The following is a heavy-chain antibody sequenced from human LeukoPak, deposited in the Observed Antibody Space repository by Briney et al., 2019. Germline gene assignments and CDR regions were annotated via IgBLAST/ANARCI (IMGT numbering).Heavy chain of an antibody. CDR3: ARALPELFDY. Sequence: PSETLSLTCTVSGGSISSGSYYWSWIRQPAGKGLEWIGRIYTSGSTNYNPSLKSRVTISVDTSKNQFSLKLSSVTAADMAVYYCARALPELFDYRGQGTLVTVSS. CDR1: GGSISSGSYY. J-gene: IGHJ4*02. CDR2: IYTSGST. D-gene: IGHD1-26*01. V-gene: IGHV4-61*02.